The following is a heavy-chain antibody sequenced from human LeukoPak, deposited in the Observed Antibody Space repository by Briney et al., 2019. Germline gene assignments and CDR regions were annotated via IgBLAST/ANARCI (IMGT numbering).Heavy chain of an antibody. CDR2: IYHSGST. J-gene: IGHJ3*02. D-gene: IGHD3-22*01. Sequence: SETLSLTCTVSGYSISSGYYWGWIRQPPGKGLEWIGSIYHSGSTYHNPSLKSRVAISVDTSKNQFSLKLNSVTAADTAVYYCAKSNGYGLIDIWGQGTMVTVSS. CDR1: GYSISSGYY. CDR3: AKSNGYGLIDI. V-gene: IGHV4-38-2*02.